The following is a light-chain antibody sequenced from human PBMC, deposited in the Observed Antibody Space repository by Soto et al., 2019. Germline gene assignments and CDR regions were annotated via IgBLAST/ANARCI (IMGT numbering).Light chain of an antibody. CDR1: QSINSH. V-gene: IGKV1-39*01. Sequence: DIELTKSPPSLSASVGDRVTITCRSSQSINSHLNWYQQKTGKAPKLLIFEASSLHSGVPSRFGGSGSGTDFTLTITSLQPEDSATYYCQQSYSITSFGGGTKVDIK. CDR2: EAS. J-gene: IGKJ4*01. CDR3: QQSYSITS.